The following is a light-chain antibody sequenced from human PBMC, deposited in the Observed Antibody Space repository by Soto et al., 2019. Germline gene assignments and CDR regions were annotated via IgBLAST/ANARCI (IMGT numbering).Light chain of an antibody. CDR3: SSYTSSSTLYV. J-gene: IGLJ1*01. CDR2: DVT. Sequence: QSALTQPASVTGSTGQSITISCTGTSSDVGDNNYVSWYQQHPGKAPKLMIYDVTHRPSGISNRFSGSKSGNTASLTISGLQAEDEADYYCSSYTSSSTLYVFGTGTKVTV. CDR1: SSDVGDNNY. V-gene: IGLV2-14*01.